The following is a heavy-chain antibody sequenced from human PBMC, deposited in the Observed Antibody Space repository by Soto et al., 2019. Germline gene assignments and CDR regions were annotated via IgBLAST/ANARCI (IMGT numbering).Heavy chain of an antibody. CDR2: IYYSGST. V-gene: IGHV4-39*01. Sequence: QLQLQESGPGLVKPSETLSLTCTVSGGSISSSSYYWGWIRQPPGKGLEWIGSIYYSGSTYYNPSLSSRVPISVDTSKNQFSRKLRSVTAADTAVYYCARREYGFGESKGFDYWGQGTLVTVSS. J-gene: IGHJ4*02. CDR1: GGSISSSSYY. CDR3: ARREYGFGESKGFDY. D-gene: IGHD3-10*01.